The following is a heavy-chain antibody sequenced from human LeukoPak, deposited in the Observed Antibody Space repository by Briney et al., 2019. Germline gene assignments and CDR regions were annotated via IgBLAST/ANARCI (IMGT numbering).Heavy chain of an antibody. V-gene: IGHV3-30*02. J-gene: IGHJ4*02. CDR1: GFSFSSYG. D-gene: IGHD1-26*01. Sequence: PGGSLRLSYAASGFSFSSYGMHWVRQAPGKGLEWVAFIRYDGNDKHFADSVKGRFSVSRDNSKNTLYLQMSTLRAEDTAVYYCAKPFPYSGSFFVDYWGQGTLVTVSS. CDR2: IRYDGNDK. CDR3: AKPFPYSGSFFVDY.